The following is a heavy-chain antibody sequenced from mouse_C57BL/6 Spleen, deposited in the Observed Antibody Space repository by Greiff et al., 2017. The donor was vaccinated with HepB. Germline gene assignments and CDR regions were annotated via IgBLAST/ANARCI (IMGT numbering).Heavy chain of an antibody. CDR2: IDPEDGET. J-gene: IGHJ2*01. Sequence: VQLKVSGAELVKPGASVKLSCTASGFNIKDYYMHWVKQRTEQGLEWIGRIDPEDGETKYAPKFQGKATITAYTSSNTAYLQLSSLTYEDTAVYYCAPIYDGYYFDYWGKGTTLTVSS. D-gene: IGHD2-3*01. CDR1: GFNIKDYY. V-gene: IGHV14-2*01. CDR3: APIYDGYYFDY.